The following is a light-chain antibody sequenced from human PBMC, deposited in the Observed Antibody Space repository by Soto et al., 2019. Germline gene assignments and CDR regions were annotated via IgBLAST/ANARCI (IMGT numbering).Light chain of an antibody. Sequence: QSALTQPPSASGSPGQSVTISCTGTSSDVGGYNYVSWYQQHPGKAPKLMIYEVSKRPSGVPDRFSGSKSGNTASLTVSGLQAEDEADYYCSSYAGSNNPLYVFGTGT. CDR2: EVS. CDR3: SSYAGSNNPLYV. V-gene: IGLV2-8*01. J-gene: IGLJ1*01. CDR1: SSDVGGYNY.